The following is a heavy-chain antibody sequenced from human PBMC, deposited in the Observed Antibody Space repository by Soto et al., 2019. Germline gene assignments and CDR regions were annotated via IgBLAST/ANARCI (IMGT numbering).Heavy chain of an antibody. Sequence: PVESLKISCKGSGYIFTSYWIGWVRQMPGKGLEWMGIIYPGDSNTIYSPSFQGQVTISADKSVGTAYLQWSSLKASDTAMYYYARQQDYGVYYYYGLDVWGQGTTVTVSS. CDR3: ARQQDYGVYYYYGLDV. V-gene: IGHV5-51*01. J-gene: IGHJ6*02. CDR1: GYIFTSYW. CDR2: IYPGDSNT. D-gene: IGHD4-17*01.